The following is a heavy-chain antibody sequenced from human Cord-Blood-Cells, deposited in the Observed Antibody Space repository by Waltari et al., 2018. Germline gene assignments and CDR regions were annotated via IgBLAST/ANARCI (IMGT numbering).Heavy chain of an antibody. CDR1: RFSLSTSGVG. Sequence: QITLKESGPTLVKPTQTLTLTCTFSRFSLSTSGVGVGWIRQPPGKALEWLALIYWDDDKRYSTSLKSRLTITKDTSKNQVVLTMTNMDPVDTATYYCAHQGMTTVTLGSFDIWGQGTMVTVSS. D-gene: IGHD4-17*01. CDR2: IYWDDDK. CDR3: AHQGMTTVTLGSFDI. V-gene: IGHV2-5*02. J-gene: IGHJ3*02.